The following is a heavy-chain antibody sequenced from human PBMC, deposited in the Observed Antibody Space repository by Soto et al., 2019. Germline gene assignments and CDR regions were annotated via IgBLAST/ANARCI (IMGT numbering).Heavy chain of an antibody. Sequence: PGGSLRLSCAASGFTFSSYWMSWVRQAPGKGLEWVANIKQDGSEKYYVDSVKGRFTISRDNAKNSLYLQMNSLRAEDTAVYYCARYGYDILTGYYTFDYWGQGTLVTVSS. CDR3: ARYGYDILTGYYTFDY. D-gene: IGHD3-9*01. CDR2: IKQDGSEK. V-gene: IGHV3-7*03. J-gene: IGHJ4*02. CDR1: GFTFSSYW.